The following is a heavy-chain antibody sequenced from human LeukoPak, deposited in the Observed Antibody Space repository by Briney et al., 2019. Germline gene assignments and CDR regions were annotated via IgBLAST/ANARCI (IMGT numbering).Heavy chain of an antibody. D-gene: IGHD2-2*01. CDR2: IYYGGST. J-gene: IGHJ3*02. CDR3: ARPNYCSSTSCYHAFDI. CDR1: GGSISSSSYY. Sequence: SETLSLTCTVSGGSISSSSYYWGWIRQPPGKGLEWIGSIYYGGSTYYNPSLKSRVTISVDTSKNQFSLKLSSVTAADTAVYYCARPNYCSSTSCYHAFDIWGQGTMVTVSS. V-gene: IGHV4-39*01.